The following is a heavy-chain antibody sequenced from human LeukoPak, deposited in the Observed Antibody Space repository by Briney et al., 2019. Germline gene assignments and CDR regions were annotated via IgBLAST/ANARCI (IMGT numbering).Heavy chain of an antibody. CDR2: IMPLFGTA. Sequence: ASVKVSCKASGYTFTSYDINWVRQATGQGLEWLGGIMPLFGTAGYAQKFQGRVTITKDESTRTVYSELTSPTSDDTAVYYCARDVHGDYGSGWFDPWGQGTLVSVSS. CDR3: ARDVHGDYGSGWFDP. CDR1: GYTFTSYD. J-gene: IGHJ5*02. V-gene: IGHV1-69*05. D-gene: IGHD4-17*01.